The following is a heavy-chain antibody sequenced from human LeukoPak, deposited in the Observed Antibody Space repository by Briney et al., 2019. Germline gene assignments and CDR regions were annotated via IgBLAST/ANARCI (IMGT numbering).Heavy chain of an antibody. CDR1: GFTVSSNY. V-gene: IGHV3-66*02. CDR3: ARDPRGATGDY. Sequence: GGSLRLSCAASGFTVSSNYMSWVRQAPGKGREWVSVIYSGGSTYYADSVKGRFTISRDNSKNTLYLQMNSLRAEDTAVYYCARDPRGATGDYWGQGTLVTVSS. D-gene: IGHD5-12*01. J-gene: IGHJ4*02. CDR2: IYSGGST.